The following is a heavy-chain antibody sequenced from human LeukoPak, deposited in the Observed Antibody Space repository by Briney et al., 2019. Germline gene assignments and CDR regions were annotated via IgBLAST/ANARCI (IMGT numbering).Heavy chain of an antibody. CDR1: GFTFSSNA. CDR3: AKPGIAAAPTGDFDY. V-gene: IGHV3-23*01. CDR2: ISGSGGST. J-gene: IGHJ4*02. Sequence: GGSLRLSCAASGFTFSSNAMSWVRQAPRKGLEWVSAISGSGGSTYYADSVKGRFTISRDNSKNTLYLQMNSLRAEDTAVYYCAKPGIAAAPTGDFDYWGQGTLVTVSS. D-gene: IGHD6-13*01.